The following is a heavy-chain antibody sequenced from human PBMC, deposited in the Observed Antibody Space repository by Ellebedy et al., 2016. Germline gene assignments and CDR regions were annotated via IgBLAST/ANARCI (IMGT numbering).Heavy chain of an antibody. CDR2: INHSGST. Sequence: SETLSLXXAVYGGSFSGYYWSWIRQPPGKGLEWIGEINHSGSTNYNPSLKSRVTISVDTSKNQFSLKLSSVTAADTAVYYCARGRGRGSSTAYWGQGTLVTVSS. V-gene: IGHV4-34*01. D-gene: IGHD2-2*01. J-gene: IGHJ4*02. CDR3: ARGRGRGSSTAY. CDR1: GGSFSGYY.